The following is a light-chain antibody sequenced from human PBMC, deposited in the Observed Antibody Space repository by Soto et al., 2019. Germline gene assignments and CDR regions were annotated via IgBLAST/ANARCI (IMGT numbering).Light chain of an antibody. V-gene: IGKV1D-12*01. Sequence: DIQMTQSPSSVSASVGDRVTITCRASRNIHNWLAWYQQKPGKAPNLLIYAASSLQGGVPSRFSGRGSGTDFTLGISSLRPEDFATYFCQQVASFPLTFGGGTKVEIE. CDR2: AAS. CDR1: RNIHNW. CDR3: QQVASFPLT. J-gene: IGKJ4*01.